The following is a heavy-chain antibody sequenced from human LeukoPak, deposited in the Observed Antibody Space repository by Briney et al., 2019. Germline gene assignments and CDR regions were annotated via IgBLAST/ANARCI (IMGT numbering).Heavy chain of an antibody. CDR3: AKSQSSGYYYWDY. V-gene: IGHV3-23*01. J-gene: IGHJ4*02. CDR2: IGGSGGGA. CDR1: GFTFSSKA. Sequence: GGSLRLSCAASGFTFSSKAMSWVRQAPGKGLEWVSRIGGSGGGADYADSVKGRFTISRDNSKNTLYLQMHSLRAEDTAVYYCAKSQSSGYYYWDYWGQGTLVTVSS. D-gene: IGHD3-22*01.